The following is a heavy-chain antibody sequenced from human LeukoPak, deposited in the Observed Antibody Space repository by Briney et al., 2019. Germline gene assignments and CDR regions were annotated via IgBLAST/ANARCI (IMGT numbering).Heavy chain of an antibody. Sequence: ASVKVSCKASGYTFTGYYMHWVRRAHGQGLEWMGWINPNSGGTNYAQKFQGRVTMTRDTSISTAYMELSRLRSDDTAVYYCARPRRTREFDPWGQGTLVIVSS. CDR3: ARPRRTREFDP. J-gene: IGHJ5*02. CDR2: INPNSGGT. D-gene: IGHD3-3*01. V-gene: IGHV1-2*02. CDR1: GYTFTGYY.